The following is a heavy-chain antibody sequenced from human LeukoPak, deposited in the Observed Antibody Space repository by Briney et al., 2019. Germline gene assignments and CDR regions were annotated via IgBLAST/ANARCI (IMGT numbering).Heavy chain of an antibody. J-gene: IGHJ3*02. V-gene: IGHV5-51*01. CDR2: IYPGDSDT. D-gene: IGHD2-15*01. Sequence: GESLKISCKGSGYSFTSYWIGWVRQMPGKGLEWMGIIYPGDSDTRYSPSFQGQVTISADKSISTAYLQWSSLKASDTAMYHCARQAGRYCSGGSCYRDAFDIWGQGTMVTVSS. CDR3: ARQAGRYCSGGSCYRDAFDI. CDR1: GYSFTSYW.